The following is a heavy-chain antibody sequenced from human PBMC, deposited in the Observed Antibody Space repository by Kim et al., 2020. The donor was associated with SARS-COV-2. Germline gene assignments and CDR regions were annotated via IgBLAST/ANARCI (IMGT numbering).Heavy chain of an antibody. CDR2: ISHGGHT. CDR1: GSSIGIGYY. Sequence: SETLSLTCSVSGSSIGIGYYWAWVRQPPGRGLEWVGSISHGGHTNYNSSLLSRLTISVDTSKRLFSLMLTSVTAADTAVYYCARTFLGISYNFDVWGRGTMVTVSS. CDR3: ARTFLGISYNFDV. J-gene: IGHJ3*01. V-gene: IGHV4-38-2*01. D-gene: IGHD3-16*01.